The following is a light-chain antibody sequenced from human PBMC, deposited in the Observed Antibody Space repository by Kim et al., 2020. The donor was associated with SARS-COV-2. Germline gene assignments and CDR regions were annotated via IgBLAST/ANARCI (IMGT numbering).Light chain of an antibody. V-gene: IGLV2-14*03. Sequence: PLSRTVPNTDVGGYAPFSWYQQPPGKAPKLMIAAVSNRPSGVSNRFSGSKSGNTASLSISGLQAEDEADYYCSSYTRTTSLVVFGGGTQLTVL. CDR3: SSYTRTTSLVV. J-gene: IGLJ2*01. CDR1: NTDVGGYAP. CDR2: AVS.